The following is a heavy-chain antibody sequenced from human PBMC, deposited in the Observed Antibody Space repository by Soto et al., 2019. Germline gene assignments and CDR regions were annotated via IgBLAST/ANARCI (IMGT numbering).Heavy chain of an antibody. CDR3: ARSHVVPAAIGWFDP. V-gene: IGHV1-69*13. D-gene: IGHD2-2*01. J-gene: IGHJ5*02. CDR1: GGTFSSYA. CDR2: IIPIFGTA. Sequence: SVKVSCKASGGTFSSYAISWVRQAPGQGLEWMGGIIPIFGTANYAQKFQGRVTITADESTSTAYMELSSLRSEDTAVYYCARSHVVPAAIGWFDPWGQGTLVTVSS.